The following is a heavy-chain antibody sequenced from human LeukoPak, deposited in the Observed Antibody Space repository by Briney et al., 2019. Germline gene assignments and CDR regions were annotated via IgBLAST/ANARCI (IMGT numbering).Heavy chain of an antibody. CDR3: ARAFKYSMSGYYFDY. J-gene: IGHJ4*02. V-gene: IGHV3-20*04. Sequence: GGSLRLSCAASGFTFYDYGMSCVRQAPRKGREGVCGINWNGGSTRYADSVKGRFTISRDNAKNSLYLQMSSMREEDTALYYCARAFKYSMSGYYFDYWGQGTLVTVSS. CDR2: INWNGGST. D-gene: IGHD2-21*01. CDR1: GFTFYDYG.